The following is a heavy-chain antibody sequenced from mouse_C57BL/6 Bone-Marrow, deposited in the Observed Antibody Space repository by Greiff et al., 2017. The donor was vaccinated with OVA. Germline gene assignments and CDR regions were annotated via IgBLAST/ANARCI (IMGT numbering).Heavy chain of an antibody. J-gene: IGHJ2*01. CDR2: IYPSDSET. Sequence: QVQLQQPGAELVRPGSSVKLSCKASGYTFTSYWMDWVKQRPGQGLEWIGNIYPSDSETHYNQKFKDKATLTVDKSSSTAYMQLSSLTSEDSAVYYCARKRTGLYYFDYWGQGTTLTVSS. CDR3: ARKRTGLYYFDY. CDR1: GYTFTSYW. D-gene: IGHD3-3*01. V-gene: IGHV1-61*01.